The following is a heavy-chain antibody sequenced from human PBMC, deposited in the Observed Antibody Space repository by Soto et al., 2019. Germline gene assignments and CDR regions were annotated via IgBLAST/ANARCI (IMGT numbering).Heavy chain of an antibody. V-gene: IGHV3-30*18. CDR2: ISYDGSNK. CDR3: AKDDTPLDV. CDR1: GFTFSSYG. Sequence: GGSLRLSCAASGFTFSSYGMHWVRQAPGKGLEWVAVISYDGSNKYYADSVKGRFTISRDNSKNTLYLQMNSLRAEGTAVYYCAKDDTPLDVWGQGTTVTVSS. D-gene: IGHD3-22*01. J-gene: IGHJ6*02.